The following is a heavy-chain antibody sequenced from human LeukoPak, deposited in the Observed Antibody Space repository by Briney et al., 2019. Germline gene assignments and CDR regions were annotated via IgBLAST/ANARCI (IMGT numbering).Heavy chain of an antibody. D-gene: IGHD2-2*01. V-gene: IGHV4-39*01. CDR3: ARQAEWYCSSTSCYAFDY. Sequence: SETLSLTCTVSGGSISSSSYYWGWIRQPPGKGLEWIGSIYYSGSTYYNPSLKSRVTISVDTSKNQFYLKLISVTAADTAVYYCARQAEWYCSSTSCYAFDYWGKGTLVSVSS. CDR1: GGSISSSSYY. J-gene: IGHJ4*02. CDR2: IYYSGST.